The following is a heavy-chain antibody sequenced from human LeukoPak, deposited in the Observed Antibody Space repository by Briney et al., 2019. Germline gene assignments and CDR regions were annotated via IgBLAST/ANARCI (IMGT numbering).Heavy chain of an antibody. Sequence: SQTLSLTCAISGDSVSSNSVTWNWIRQSPSRGLEWLGRTYYRSTWYNDYAVSVRGRITVNPDTSKNQFSLHLNSVTPEDTAVYYCTRRLTQYDCFDPRGQGILVTVSS. CDR2: TYYRSTWYN. V-gene: IGHV6-1*01. D-gene: IGHD2-2*01. J-gene: IGHJ5*02. CDR3: TRRLTQYDCFDP. CDR1: GDSVSSNSVT.